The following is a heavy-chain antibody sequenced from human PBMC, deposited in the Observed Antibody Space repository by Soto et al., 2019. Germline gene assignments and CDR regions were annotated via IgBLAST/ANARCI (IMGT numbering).Heavy chain of an antibody. V-gene: IGHV3-53*04. D-gene: IGHD3-10*01. J-gene: IGHJ6*03. CDR3: ARDVAVRGVHNYYMDV. Sequence: GCSLILSCAPHCFPVASQYISWVRQAPGKGLEWVSVIYSGGSTYYADSVKGRFTISRHNSKNTLYLQMNSLRVEDTAVYYCARDVAVRGVHNYYMDVWGKGT. CDR2: IYSGGST. CDR1: CFPVASQY.